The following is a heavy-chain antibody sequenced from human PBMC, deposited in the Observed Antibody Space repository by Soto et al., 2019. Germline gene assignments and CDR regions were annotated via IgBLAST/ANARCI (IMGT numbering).Heavy chain of an antibody. CDR1: GASIGSGDYY. CDR3: ASIYDSSGYYYGNNWFDP. J-gene: IGHJ5*02. CDR2: IYYSGGT. D-gene: IGHD3-22*01. Sequence: LSLTCTVSGASIGSGDYYWSWIHQHSGKGLEWIGYIYYSGGTYYNPSLKSRVTISVDTSKNQFSLELSSVTAADTAVYYCASIYDSSGYYYGNNWFDPWGQGTLVT. V-gene: IGHV4-31*02.